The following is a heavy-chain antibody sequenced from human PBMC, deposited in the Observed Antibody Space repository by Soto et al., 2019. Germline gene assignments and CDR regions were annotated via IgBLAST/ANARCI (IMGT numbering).Heavy chain of an antibody. V-gene: IGHV3-7*03. D-gene: IGHD3-16*02. CDR1: GFKFSNYW. J-gene: IGHJ4*02. Sequence: GGSLRLSCAASGFKFSNYWMSWVRQAPGKGLEWVGNIKHDTSEAHYADSVKGRFTITRDNVKNFLFLQMNGLRADDTASYYCARDGLLFSGPYRPSRFDYWGLGTLVTVSS. CDR3: ARDGLLFSGPYRPSRFDY. CDR2: IKHDTSEA.